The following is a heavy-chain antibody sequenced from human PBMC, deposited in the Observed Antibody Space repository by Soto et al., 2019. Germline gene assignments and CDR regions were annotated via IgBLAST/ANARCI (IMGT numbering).Heavy chain of an antibody. J-gene: IGHJ6*02. CDR2: ISDSGST. D-gene: IGHD6-13*01. V-gene: IGHV4-59*01. Sequence: SETLSLTCTVSGGSIDYYRWSWIRQPPGKGLEWIGDISDSGSTNYNLSLRSRVTILVDTSKTQFSLKLNSVTAADTAVYYCARDSTSWFPYYGIDVWGQGTTVTVSS. CDR3: ARDSTSWFPYYGIDV. CDR1: GGSIDYYR.